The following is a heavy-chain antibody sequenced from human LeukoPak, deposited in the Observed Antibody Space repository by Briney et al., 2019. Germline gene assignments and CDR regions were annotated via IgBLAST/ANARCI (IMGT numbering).Heavy chain of an antibody. V-gene: IGHV3-53*04. D-gene: IGHD6-19*01. CDR1: GFTVSSNY. CDR3: ANSEEIAVAGNYYYYYGMDV. Sequence: GGSLRLSCAASGFTVSSNYMSWVRQAPGKGLEWVSVIYSGGSTYYADSVNGRFTITRHNSRNTLYRQMNSLRAEDTAVYYCANSEEIAVAGNYYYYYGMDVWGQGTTVTVSS. J-gene: IGHJ6*02. CDR2: IYSGGST.